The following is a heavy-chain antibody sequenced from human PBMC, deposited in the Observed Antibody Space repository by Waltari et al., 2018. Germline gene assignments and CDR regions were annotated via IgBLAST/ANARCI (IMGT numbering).Heavy chain of an antibody. V-gene: IGHV5-10-1*03. Sequence: EVQLVQSGAEVKKPGESLRISCRGSGYTFTSNWLSWGRQRPGKGLEWMGRIDPSDSYTNYRPSFQGHVTISADKSISTAYLQWSSLKASDTAMYYCARQTAYSFPDYSSPFDYWGQGTLVTVSS. CDR2: IDPSDSYT. J-gene: IGHJ4*02. CDR1: GYTFTSNW. D-gene: IGHD4-4*01. CDR3: ARQTAYSFPDYSSPFDY.